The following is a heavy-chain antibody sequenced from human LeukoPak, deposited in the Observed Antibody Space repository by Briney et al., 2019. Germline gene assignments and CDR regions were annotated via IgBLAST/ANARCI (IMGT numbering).Heavy chain of an antibody. J-gene: IGHJ4*02. D-gene: IGHD1-1*01. CDR2: TYYSGNT. CDR1: GDSISNSNYY. V-gene: IGHV4-39*01. CDR3: ARHRDRYLGSSFDY. Sequence: SETLSLTCTVSGDSISNSNYYWVWIRQPPGKGLEWIGSTYYSGNTYYNPSPKSRVTISVDTSKNQFSLKLSSVTAADTAVYYCARHRDRYLGSSFDYWGQGTLVTVSS.